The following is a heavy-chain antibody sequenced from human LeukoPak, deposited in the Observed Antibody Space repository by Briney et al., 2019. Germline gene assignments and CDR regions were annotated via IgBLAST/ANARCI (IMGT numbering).Heavy chain of an antibody. V-gene: IGHV4-39*01. CDR1: GDSISSNSYY. J-gene: IGHJ4*02. CDR3: ARRGWDTLFDF. CDR2: IYHRGST. D-gene: IGHD1-26*01. Sequence: SETLSLTCTVSGDSISSNSYYWGWLRQTPGKGLEWIGSIYHRGSTYYNPSLKSRVTISVDTSKNQFSLKMRSVTAADTAVYYCARRGWDTLFDFWGQGTLVTVSS.